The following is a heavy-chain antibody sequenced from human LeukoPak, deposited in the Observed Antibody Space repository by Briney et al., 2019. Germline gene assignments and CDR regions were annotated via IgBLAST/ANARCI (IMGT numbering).Heavy chain of an antibody. CDR2: ISYDGSNK. J-gene: IGHJ4*02. CDR1: GFTFSSYA. V-gene: IGHV3-30*04. D-gene: IGHD2-8*01. Sequence: GGSLRLSCAASGFTFSSYAMHWVRQAPGKGLEGVAVISYDGSNKYYADSVKGRFTISRDNSKNTLYLQMNSLRAQDTAVYYCARDQHGPLDYWGQGTLVTVSS. CDR3: ARDQHGPLDY.